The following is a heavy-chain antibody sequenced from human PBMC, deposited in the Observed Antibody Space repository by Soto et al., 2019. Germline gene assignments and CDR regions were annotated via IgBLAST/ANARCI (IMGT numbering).Heavy chain of an antibody. D-gene: IGHD5-12*01. V-gene: IGHV3-15*01. Sequence: PGGSLRLSCAASGFTFSNAWMSWARQAPGKGLEWVGRIKSKTDGGTTDYAAPVKGRFTISRDDSKNTLYLQMNSLKTEDTAVYYCTTSTPRDGYNFGGWGQGTLVTVSS. CDR3: TTSTPRDGYNFGG. J-gene: IGHJ4*02. CDR2: IKSKTDGGTT. CDR1: GFTFSNAW.